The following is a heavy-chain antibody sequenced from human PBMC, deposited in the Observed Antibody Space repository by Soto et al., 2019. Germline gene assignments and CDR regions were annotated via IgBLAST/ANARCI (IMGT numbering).Heavy chain of an antibody. V-gene: IGHV2-5*02. CDR1: GFSLSTSGVA. CDR2: IYWDDDQ. J-gene: IGHJ4*02. Sequence: QITLKESGPPLVKPTQTLTLTCSFSGFSLSTSGVAVGWIRQPPGKALEWLALIYWDDDQRYSPSLKSRLTISKDTSNNQVVLTMTNMDPVDTATYYCAHRRDPVDYFDYWGQGTLVTVSS. CDR3: AHRRDPVDYFDY.